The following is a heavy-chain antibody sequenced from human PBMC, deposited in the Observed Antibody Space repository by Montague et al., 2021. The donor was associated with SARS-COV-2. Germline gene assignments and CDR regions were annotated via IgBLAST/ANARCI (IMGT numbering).Heavy chain of an antibody. CDR2: LYYSGST. J-gene: IGHJ4*02. CDR1: GGSISSSNYY. D-gene: IGHD6-13*01. V-gene: IGHV4-39*02. CDR3: ATEGAAAGFDF. Sequence: SETLSLTCIVSGGSISSSNYYWGWIRQPPGKGLEYIGSLYYSGSTYNNPSLRSRVTISVETSKNQLSLRLNAVTAADTAVYYCATEGAAAGFDFCGQGILVTVSS.